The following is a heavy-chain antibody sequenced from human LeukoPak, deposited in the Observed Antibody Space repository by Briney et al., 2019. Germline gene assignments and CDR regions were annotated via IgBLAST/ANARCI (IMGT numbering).Heavy chain of an antibody. J-gene: IGHJ3*02. CDR2: IYYSGST. Sequence: TLSLTCTVSGGSISSGGYYWSWIRQLPGKGLECIGFIYYSGSTFYNPSLKSRVTISIDTSKNQFSLKLSSVTAAETAVYYCASLYYFDSSGYYYGKADIWGQGTMVTVSS. CDR1: GGSISSGGYY. CDR3: ASLYYFDSSGYYYGKADI. D-gene: IGHD3-22*01. V-gene: IGHV4-31*03.